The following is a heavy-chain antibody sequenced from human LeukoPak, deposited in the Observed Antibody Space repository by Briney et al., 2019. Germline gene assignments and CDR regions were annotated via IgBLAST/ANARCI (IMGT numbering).Heavy chain of an antibody. D-gene: IGHD6-6*01. CDR2: IYSGGST. CDR3: ARKYSSSPFDY. J-gene: IGHJ4*02. Sequence: PGGSLRLSCAASGFTVSSNYMSWVRQAPGKGLEWVSVIYSGGSTYYADSVKGRFTISRDNSKNTLYLQMNCLRAEDTAVYYCARKYSSSPFDYWGQGTLVTVSS. V-gene: IGHV3-53*01. CDR1: GFTVSSNY.